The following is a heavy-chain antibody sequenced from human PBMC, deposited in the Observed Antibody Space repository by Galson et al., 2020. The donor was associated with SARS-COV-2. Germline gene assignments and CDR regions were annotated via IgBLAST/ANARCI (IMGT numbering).Heavy chain of an antibody. J-gene: IGHJ5*02. CDR1: GYTLTELS. CDR3: ATASVLLYGCFDP. D-gene: IGHD3-10*01. CDR2: FDPEDGET. V-gene: IGHV1-24*01. Sequence: GESLKISCTVSGYTLTELSMHWVRQAPGKGLEWMGGFDPEDGETIYAQKFQGRVTMTEDTSTDTAYMELSSLRSEDTALYYCATASVLLYGCFDPWGQGTRVTVSS.